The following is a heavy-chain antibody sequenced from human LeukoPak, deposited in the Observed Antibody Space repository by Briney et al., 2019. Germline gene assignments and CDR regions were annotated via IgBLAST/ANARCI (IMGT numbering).Heavy chain of an antibody. D-gene: IGHD3-22*01. V-gene: IGHV1-46*01. J-gene: IGHJ4*02. CDR1: GYTFTSYY. Sequence: ASVKVSCKASGYTFTSYYVHWVRQAPGQGLEWIRIINPGGGSTSYAQKFQGRVTMTTDMSTSTVSMELSSLRSEDSAIYYCARDPRYDSSGYSLGHWGQGTLVTVSS. CDR3: ARDPRYDSSGYSLGH. CDR2: INPGGGST.